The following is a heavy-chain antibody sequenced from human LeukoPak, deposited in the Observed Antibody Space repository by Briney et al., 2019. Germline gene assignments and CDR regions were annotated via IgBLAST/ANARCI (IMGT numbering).Heavy chain of an antibody. D-gene: IGHD2-21*02. CDR1: EFIFSRYS. CDR3: ARAPIVVVTATRYFDF. V-gene: IGHV3-30*03. J-gene: IGHJ4*02. CDR2: ISNNGAKT. Sequence: LAGGSLRLSCAASEFIFSRYSMHWVRQAPGKGLEWVGVISNNGAKTYYADSVKDRFTISRDNSKNILYLQMNSLITEDTAVYYCARAPIVVVTATRYFDFWGQGTLVTVSS.